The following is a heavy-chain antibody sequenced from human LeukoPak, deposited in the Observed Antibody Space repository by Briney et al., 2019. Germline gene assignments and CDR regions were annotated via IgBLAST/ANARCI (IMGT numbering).Heavy chain of an antibody. CDR1: GFTVSSNY. CDR2: FYSGNST. J-gene: IGHJ2*01. V-gene: IGHV3-53*01. D-gene: IGHD3-10*01. CDR3: ARARGALEGKRNWYFDL. Sequence: PGGSLRLSCEAAGFTVSSNYMSWVRQAPGKGLEWVSVFYSGNSTYYADSVKGRFTISRDNSKNTLNLQMNSLRAEDTAVYYCARARGALEGKRNWYFDLWGRGTLVTVSS.